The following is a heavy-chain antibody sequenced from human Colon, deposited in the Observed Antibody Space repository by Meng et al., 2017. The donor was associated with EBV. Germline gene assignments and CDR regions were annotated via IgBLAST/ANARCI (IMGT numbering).Heavy chain of an antibody. CDR1: GGPISSGGYS. V-gene: IGHV4-30-2*01. CDR3: ARGAYFDY. J-gene: IGHJ4*02. CDR2: IYYSGSA. Sequence: QLQLQESGSGLVKPPETLSLTCAVSGGPISSGGYSWHWIRPPPGKGLQWIGYIYYSGSAFYNPSLKSRVTLSVDRSKNQFSLNLSSVTAADTAVYYCARGAYFDYWGQGALVTVSS.